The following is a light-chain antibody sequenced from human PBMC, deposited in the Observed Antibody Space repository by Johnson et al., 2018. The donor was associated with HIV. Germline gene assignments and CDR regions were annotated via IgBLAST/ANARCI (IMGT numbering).Light chain of an antibody. CDR3: GAWNSNLNICLYV. J-gene: IGLJ1*01. V-gene: IGLV1-51*02. CDR2: ENN. CDR1: SSDMGNYA. Sequence: QSVLTQPPSVSAAPGQKVTISCYGSSSDMGNYAVSWYQQLPGTAPKLLIYENNKRPSGIPDRFSGSKSGTSATLGITGLQTGDEADYYCGAWNSNLNICLYVFRTWTRVTVL.